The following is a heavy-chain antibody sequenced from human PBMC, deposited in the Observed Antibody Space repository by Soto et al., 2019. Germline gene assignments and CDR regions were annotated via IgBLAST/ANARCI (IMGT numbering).Heavy chain of an antibody. Sequence: TSETLSLTCTVSGGSISSGGYYWSWIRQHPGKGLEWIGYIYYSGSTYYNPSLKSRVTISVDTSKNQSSLKLSSVTAADTAVYYCARVGRGNWFDPWGQGTLVTVSS. J-gene: IGHJ5*02. CDR1: GGSISSGGYY. CDR2: IYYSGST. D-gene: IGHD3-10*01. CDR3: ARVGRGNWFDP. V-gene: IGHV4-31*03.